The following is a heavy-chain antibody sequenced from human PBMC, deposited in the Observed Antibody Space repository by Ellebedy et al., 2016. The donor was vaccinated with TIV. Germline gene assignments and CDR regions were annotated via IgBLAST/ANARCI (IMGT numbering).Heavy chain of an antibody. CDR3: ARHSLVTTRTSWFGP. CDR1: GYSFTSYW. D-gene: IGHD5-12*01. CDR2: IYPGDSDT. Sequence: GGSLRLXXKGSGYSFTSYWIGWVRQMPGKGLEWMGIIYPGDSDTRYSPSFQGQVTISADKSISTAYLQWSSLKASDTAMYYCARHSLVTTRTSWFGPWGQGTLVTVSS. V-gene: IGHV5-51*01. J-gene: IGHJ5*02.